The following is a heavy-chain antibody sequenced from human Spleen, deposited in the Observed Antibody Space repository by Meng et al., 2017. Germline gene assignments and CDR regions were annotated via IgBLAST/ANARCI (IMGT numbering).Heavy chain of an antibody. V-gene: IGHV4-30-4*01. Sequence: QVQLQESGPGLVKPSQTLSLTCPVSGGSISSGDYYWSWIRQPPGKDLEWIGYIHHSGSAYYNPSLKSRVSISVDTSKNQFSLNLNSMTAADTAVYYCASFDHIPRRNYFDYWGQGTLVTVSS. D-gene: IGHD2-21*01. CDR3: ASFDHIPRRNYFDY. CDR1: GGSISSGDYY. J-gene: IGHJ4*02. CDR2: IHHSGSA.